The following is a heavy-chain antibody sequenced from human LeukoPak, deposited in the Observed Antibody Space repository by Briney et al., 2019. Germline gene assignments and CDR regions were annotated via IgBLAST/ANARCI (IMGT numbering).Heavy chain of an antibody. CDR2: MNPNSGNT. V-gene: IGHV1-8*01. D-gene: IGHD1-7*01. Sequence: ASVKVSCKASGYTCTSYDINWVRQATGQGLEWMGWMNPNSGNTGYAQEFQGRVTMTRNTSISTAYMELSSLRSEDTAVYYCARGTDWNSPVGMDVWGQGTTVTVSS. J-gene: IGHJ6*02. CDR3: ARGTDWNSPVGMDV. CDR1: GYTCTSYD.